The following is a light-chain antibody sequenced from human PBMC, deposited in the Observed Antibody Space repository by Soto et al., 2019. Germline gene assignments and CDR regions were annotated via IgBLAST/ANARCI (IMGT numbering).Light chain of an antibody. J-gene: IGLJ3*02. CDR3: QSYDSSRTGAGV. CDR1: SSNIGAGYD. V-gene: IGLV1-40*01. CDR2: GNK. Sequence: QSVLTQPPSVSGAPGQRVTISCTGSSSNIGAGYDVHWYQQLPGTAPKLLIYGNKNRHSGFPDRFSGSKSATSASLAITGLPAEDEDDYYGQSYDSSRTGAGVFGGGTKVTVL.